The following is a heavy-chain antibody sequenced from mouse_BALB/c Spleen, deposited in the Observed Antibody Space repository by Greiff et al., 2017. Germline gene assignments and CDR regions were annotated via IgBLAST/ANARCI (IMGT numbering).Heavy chain of an antibody. CDR3: TRQRITKDFDV. J-gene: IGHJ1*01. V-gene: IGHV6-6*02. CDR2: IRLKSNNYAT. Sequence: EVKLVESGGGLVQPGGSMKLSCVASGFTFSNYWMNWVRQSPEKGLEWVAEIRLKSNNYATHYAESVKGRFTISRDDSKSSVYLQMNNLRAEDTGIYYCTRQRITKDFDVWGAGTTVTVSS. CDR1: GFTFSNYW. D-gene: IGHD2-4*01.